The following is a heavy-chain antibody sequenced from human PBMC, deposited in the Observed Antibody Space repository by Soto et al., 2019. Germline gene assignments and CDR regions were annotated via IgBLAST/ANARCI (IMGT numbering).Heavy chain of an antibody. D-gene: IGHD4-17*01. V-gene: IGHV4-30-4*01. CDR3: ARGSTVTLNAY. Sequence: QVQLQESGPGLVKPSQTLSLTCTVSGGSISSGDYYWSWIRQPPGKGLEWIGYIYYSGSTYYNPSLKCRVTISVDASKNQFSLKLSSVTAAATAVHYCARGSTVTLNAYWGQGTLVTVSS. CDR2: IYYSGST. CDR1: GGSISSGDYY. J-gene: IGHJ4*02.